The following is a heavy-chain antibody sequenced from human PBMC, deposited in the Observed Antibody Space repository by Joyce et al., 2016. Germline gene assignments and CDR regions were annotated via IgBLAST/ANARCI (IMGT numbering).Heavy chain of an antibody. CDR2: INNDGSST. CDR3: VRGISARPGGPNWFDP. J-gene: IGHJ5*02. D-gene: IGHD6-6*01. CDR1: GFSFSGYW. Sequence: EVQLVESGGGLVQPGGSLRLSCAASGFSFSGYWIHWVRQAPGKGLVWVSRINNDGSSTRFADSGKGRFTISRDNAKNTLYLQMNSLRAEDTAVYYCVRGISARPGGPNWFDPWGQGTLVTVSS. V-gene: IGHV3-74*01.